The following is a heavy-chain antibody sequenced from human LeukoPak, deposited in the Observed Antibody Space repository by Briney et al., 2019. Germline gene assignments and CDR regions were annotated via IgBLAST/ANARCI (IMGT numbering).Heavy chain of an antibody. V-gene: IGHV3-21*01. Sequence: GGSLRLSCAASGFTFSSYSMNWVRQAPGKGLEWVSSISSSSSYIYYADSVKGRFTISRDNAKNSLYLQMNSLRAEDTAVYYCARDGLNIVVVPAATHFDYWGQGTLVTVSS. CDR3: ARDGLNIVVVPAATHFDY. D-gene: IGHD2-2*01. J-gene: IGHJ4*02. CDR2: ISSSSSYI. CDR1: GFTFSSYS.